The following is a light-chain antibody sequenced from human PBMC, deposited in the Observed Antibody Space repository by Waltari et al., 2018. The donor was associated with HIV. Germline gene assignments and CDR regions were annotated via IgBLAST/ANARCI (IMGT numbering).Light chain of an antibody. CDR3: QQYDSGPRGIT. V-gene: IGKV3-15*01. Sequence: QSPPTLSVSPGQRVTLSCRASQSISAKVAWYQQRPGQAPRLLIYEAATRPTGIPARFSGSGSGTEFTLTISSLQSEDFATYFCQQYDSGPRGITFGQGTMLEIK. J-gene: IGKJ2*01. CDR2: EAA. CDR1: QSISAK.